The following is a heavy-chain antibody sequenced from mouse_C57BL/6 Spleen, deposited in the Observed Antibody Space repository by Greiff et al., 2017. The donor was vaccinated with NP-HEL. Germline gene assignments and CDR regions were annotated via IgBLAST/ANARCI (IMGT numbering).Heavy chain of an antibody. J-gene: IGHJ4*01. Sequence: EVKLMESGPELVKPGASVKISCKASGYSFTGYYMNLVKQSPEKSLEWIGEINPSTGGTTYNQKFKAKATLTVDKSSSTAYMQLKSLTSEDSAVYYCAREDAMDYWGQGTSVTVSS. CDR2: INPSTGGT. V-gene: IGHV1-42*01. CDR1: GYSFTGYY. CDR3: AREDAMDY.